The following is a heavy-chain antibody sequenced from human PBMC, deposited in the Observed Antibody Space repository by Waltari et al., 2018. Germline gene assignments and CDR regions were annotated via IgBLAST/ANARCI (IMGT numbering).Heavy chain of an antibody. CDR1: GFTLRTYD. J-gene: IGHJ4*02. CDR3: ARGDPTAGAIDY. CDR2: IGAAGET. D-gene: IGHD3-9*01. V-gene: IGHV3-13*01. Sequence: EVQLVESGGGLVQPGGSLRLSCAASGFTLRTYDMHWVRQVRGKGLEWVASIGAAGETKYLDSVKGRVTISRESAKNSLNLQMNSLTGGDTAVYHCARGDPTAGAIDYWGQGTLVTVSS.